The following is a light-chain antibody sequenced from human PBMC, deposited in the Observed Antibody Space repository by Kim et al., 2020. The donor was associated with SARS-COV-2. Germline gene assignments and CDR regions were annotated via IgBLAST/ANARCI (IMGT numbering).Light chain of an antibody. V-gene: IGLV3-19*01. Sequence: ALGQTVRIRCQGDSLRSDYASWYQQKPGQAPVLVIYGKNNRPSGIPDRFSGSSSGNTASLTITGAQAEDEADYYCNSRDSSGNHLVFGGGTQLTVL. CDR2: GKN. J-gene: IGLJ3*02. CDR1: SLRSDY. CDR3: NSRDSSGNHLV.